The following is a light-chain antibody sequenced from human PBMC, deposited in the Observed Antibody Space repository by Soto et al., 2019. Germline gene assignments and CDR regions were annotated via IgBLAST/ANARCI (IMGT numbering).Light chain of an antibody. Sequence: DIPLTQSPFTLSASLAERVAIXGRASQSISRWLGWHQQTARKPTKLLNYDARSLESGAPSRFSGSGSGKDFPITISRLQPDDFATYYCQQYNSYSWTFGQGTKVDI. CDR3: QQYNSYSWT. CDR1: QSISRW. J-gene: IGKJ1*01. V-gene: IGKV1-5*01. CDR2: DAR.